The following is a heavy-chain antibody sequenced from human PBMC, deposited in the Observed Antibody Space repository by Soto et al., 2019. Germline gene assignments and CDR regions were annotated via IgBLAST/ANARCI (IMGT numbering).Heavy chain of an antibody. D-gene: IGHD6-13*01. Sequence: QVQLMQSGAEVKKPGASVKVSCKASGYTFTGYYMHWVRQAPGQGLEWMGWINPNSGGTNYAQKFQGWVTMTRDTSISTAYMELSRLRADDTAVYYCAREAAGTHDAFDIWGQGTMVTVSS. CDR1: GYTFTGYY. V-gene: IGHV1-2*04. J-gene: IGHJ3*02. CDR3: AREAAGTHDAFDI. CDR2: INPNSGGT.